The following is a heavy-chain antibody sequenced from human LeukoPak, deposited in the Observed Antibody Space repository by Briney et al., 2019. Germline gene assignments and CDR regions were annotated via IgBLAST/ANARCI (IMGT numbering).Heavy chain of an antibody. CDR2: IYYSGST. CDR3: ARVAAAGKLRGFDY. Sequence: SETLSLTCTVSGGSISSGGYYWSWIRQHPGKGLEWIGYIYYSGSTYYNPSLKSRVTISVDTSKNQFSLKLSSVTAADTAVYYCARVAAAGKLRGFDYWGQGTLVTVSS. V-gene: IGHV4-31*03. CDR1: GGSISSGGYY. J-gene: IGHJ4*02. D-gene: IGHD6-13*01.